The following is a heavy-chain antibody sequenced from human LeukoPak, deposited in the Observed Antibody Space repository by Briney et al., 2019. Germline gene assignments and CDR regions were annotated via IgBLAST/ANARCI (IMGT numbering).Heavy chain of an antibody. CDR3: VKGGCSSTSCYYPDP. D-gene: IGHD2-2*01. V-gene: IGHV3-9*01. CDR2: ISWNSGSI. CDR1: GFTFDDSA. Sequence: GGSLRLSCAASGFTFDDSAMHWVRQAPGKGLEWVSGISWNSGSIGYADSVKGRFTISRDNAKNSLYLQMNSLRAEDTALYYCVKGGCSSTSCYYPDPWGQGTLVTVSS. J-gene: IGHJ5*02.